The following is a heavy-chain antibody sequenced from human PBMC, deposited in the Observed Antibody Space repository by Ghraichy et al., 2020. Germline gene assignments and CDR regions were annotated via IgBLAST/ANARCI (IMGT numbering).Heavy chain of an antibody. Sequence: ASVKVSCKASGYTFTSYGISWVRQAPGQGLEWMGWISAYNGNTNYAQKLQGRVTMTTDTSTSTAYMELRSLRSDDTAVYYCARDLSPPLSITMVREPPGYWGQGTLVTVSS. D-gene: IGHD3-10*01. V-gene: IGHV1-18*01. CDR1: GYTFTSYG. CDR3: ARDLSPPLSITMVREPPGY. CDR2: ISAYNGNT. J-gene: IGHJ4*02.